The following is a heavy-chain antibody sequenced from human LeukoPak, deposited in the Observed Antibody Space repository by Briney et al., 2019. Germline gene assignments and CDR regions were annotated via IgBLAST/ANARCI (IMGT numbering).Heavy chain of an antibody. J-gene: IGHJ5*02. D-gene: IGHD6-6*01. CDR3: ARGRPSSNIAARGNWFDP. V-gene: IGHV1-18*01. CDR1: GYTFTSYG. CDR2: ISAYNGNT. Sequence: ASVKVSCKASGYTFTSYGISWVRQAPGQGLEWMGWISAYNGNTNYAQKLQGRVTMTTDTSTSTAYMELRSLRSDDTAVYYCARGRPSSNIAARGNWFDPWGQGTLVTVSS.